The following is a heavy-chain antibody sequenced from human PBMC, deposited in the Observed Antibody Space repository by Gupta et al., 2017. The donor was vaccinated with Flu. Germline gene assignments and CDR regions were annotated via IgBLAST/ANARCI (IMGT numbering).Heavy chain of an antibody. CDR1: GDSINNNNYY. J-gene: IGHJ4*02. CDR3: AKTPLFSSSGFSSS. D-gene: IGHD6-6*01. V-gene: IGHV4-39*01. CDR2: IFYNGNR. Sequence: QLQLQESVPGLVKPSETLSLTCIVSGDSINNNNYYWGWIRQPPGKGFEWLANIFYNGNRYYNPSLKSRLTISVDTSNNRFSLNLGSVTAADTAVYYCAKTPLFSSSGFSSSWGQGTLVTVSS.